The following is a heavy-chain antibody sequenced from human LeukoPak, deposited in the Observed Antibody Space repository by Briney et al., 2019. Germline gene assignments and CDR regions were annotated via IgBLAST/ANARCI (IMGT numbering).Heavy chain of an antibody. Sequence: GSLRLSCAASGFTFSTYWMSWVRQAPGKGLEWVANIKPDGSEKDYVDSLKGRFTISRDNAKNSLYLQVNSLRAEDTAVYYCARFGVPYGVDVWGQGTTVTVSS. CDR3: ARFGVPYGVDV. D-gene: IGHD3-16*01. CDR1: GFTFSTYW. J-gene: IGHJ6*02. CDR2: IKPDGSEK. V-gene: IGHV3-7*04.